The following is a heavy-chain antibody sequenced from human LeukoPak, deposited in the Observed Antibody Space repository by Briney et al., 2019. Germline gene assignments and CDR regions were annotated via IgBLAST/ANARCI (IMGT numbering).Heavy chain of an antibody. CDR2: ISESGGST. CDR1: GFPFSSSA. J-gene: IGHJ4*02. D-gene: IGHD6-13*01. CDR3: AKAAAAGENFFDY. V-gene: IGHV3-23*01. Sequence: GGSLRLSCAASGFPFSSSAMSWVRQAPGKGLEWVSLISESGGSTNDADSVKGRFTISRDNSKNTLYLQMNSLRAEDTAVYYCAKAAAAGENFFDYWGQGTLVTVSS.